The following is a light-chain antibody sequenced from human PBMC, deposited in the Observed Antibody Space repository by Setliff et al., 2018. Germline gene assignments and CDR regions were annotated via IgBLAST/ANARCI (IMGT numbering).Light chain of an antibody. CDR3: QSYAGGLGGYV. V-gene: IGLV1-40*01. J-gene: IGLJ1*01. CDR2: HNN. CDR1: GAGFT. Sequence: QSVLTQPPSVSGAPGQRVSISCTGIGAGFTVHWYQQLSTTAPKLLISHNNNRPSGVPDRFSGSRSGTSASLVITGLQAEDEADYYCQSYAGGLGGYVFGSGTKVTVL.